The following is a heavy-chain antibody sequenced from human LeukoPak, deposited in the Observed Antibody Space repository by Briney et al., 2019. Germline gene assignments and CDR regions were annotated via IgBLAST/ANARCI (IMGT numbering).Heavy chain of an antibody. CDR1: GFTFSTYS. Sequence: PGGSLRLSCAASGFTFSTYSMNWVRQAPGKGLEWVSSISTSSSYIYYADSVKGRFTISRDNAKNSLYLQLNSLRAEDTAVYYCAGWGTRDSFDIWGQGTMVTVSS. V-gene: IGHV3-21*01. CDR3: AGWGTRDSFDI. CDR2: ISTSSSYI. D-gene: IGHD3-16*01. J-gene: IGHJ3*02.